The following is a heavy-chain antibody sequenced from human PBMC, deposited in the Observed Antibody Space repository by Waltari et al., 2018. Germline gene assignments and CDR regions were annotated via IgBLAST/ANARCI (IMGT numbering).Heavy chain of an antibody. J-gene: IGHJ3*02. CDR1: GFTFSSYS. Sequence: EVQLVESGGGLVQPGGSLRLSCAASGFTFSSYSMNWVRQAPGKGRGWVSYISSSSSTIYYSDSVKGRFTISRDNAKNSLYLQMNSLRAEDTAVYYCARDLTGNHDAFDIWGQGTMVTVSS. CDR3: ARDLTGNHDAFDI. D-gene: IGHD7-27*01. CDR2: ISSSSSTI. V-gene: IGHV3-48*01.